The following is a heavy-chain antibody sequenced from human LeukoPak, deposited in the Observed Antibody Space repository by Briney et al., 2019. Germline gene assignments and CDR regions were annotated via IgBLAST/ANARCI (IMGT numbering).Heavy chain of an antibody. J-gene: IGHJ4*02. CDR1: GHTFTDYY. CDR2: INLKSGGT. Sequence: ASVNVSCKASGHTFTDYYMHWVRQAPGQGLEDMGWINLKSGGTNYAQMFQGRVTMTRDTSISTAYMDLSRLTSEDTAVYYCARGHDWGRPFDYWGQGTLVIVSS. CDR3: ARGHDWGRPFDY. V-gene: IGHV1-2*02. D-gene: IGHD2-21*01.